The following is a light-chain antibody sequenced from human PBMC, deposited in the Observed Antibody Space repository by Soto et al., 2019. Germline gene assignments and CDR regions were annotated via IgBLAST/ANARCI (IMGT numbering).Light chain of an antibody. J-gene: IGLJ2*01. CDR2: GNS. V-gene: IGLV1-40*01. CDR3: QSYDSSLRRVV. CDR1: SSSIGAGYD. Sequence: QSVLTQPPSVSGAPGQRVTISCTGSSSSIGAGYDVHWYQQLPGTAPKLLIYGNSNRPSGVPDRFSGSKSGTSASLAITGLQAEDEADYYCQSYDSSLRRVVFGGGTKLTVL.